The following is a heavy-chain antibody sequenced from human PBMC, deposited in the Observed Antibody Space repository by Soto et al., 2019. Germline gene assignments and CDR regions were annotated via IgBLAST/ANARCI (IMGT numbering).Heavy chain of an antibody. V-gene: IGHV3-30*03. CDR3: AFWGYSSSSGYYSGMAV. CDR1: EFTFVGHG. CDR2: ISYDGSNK. Sequence: LRDWWGAAEFTFVGHGGRWVSQTRGQRLEWVAVISYDGSNKYYADSVKGRFTISRDNSKNTLYLQMNSLRAEDTAVYYCAFWGYSSSSGYYSGMAVRRHGTTVTVS. J-gene: IGHJ6*02. D-gene: IGHD6-6*01.